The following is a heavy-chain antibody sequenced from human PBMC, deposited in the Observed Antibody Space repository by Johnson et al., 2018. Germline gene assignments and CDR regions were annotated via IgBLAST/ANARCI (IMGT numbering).Heavy chain of an antibody. D-gene: IGHD4-17*01. CDR3: GRDLTTVTTNSEYCQP. CDR1: GFTFSNYD. Sequence: VQLVQSGGGLVQPGGSLRLSCAASGFTFSNYDMHWVRQATGKGLEWVSAIGPAGATYYPGSVMGRFTISRENGKNSLYLKMNILRAEDTAVYYCGRDLTTVTTNSEYCQPWGQGTLVTVSS. V-gene: IGHV3-13*01. J-gene: IGHJ1*01. CDR2: IGPAGAT.